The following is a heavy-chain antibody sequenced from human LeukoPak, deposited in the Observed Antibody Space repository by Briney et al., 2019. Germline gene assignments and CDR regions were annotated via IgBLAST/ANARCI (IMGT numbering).Heavy chain of an antibody. CDR3: ARVDCSSTSCAKRGLYYYGMDV. J-gene: IGHJ6*02. V-gene: IGHV1-69*04. CDR1: RATFSSYA. Sequence: ASVKPSCTAFRATFSSYAIIWVRQAAGQGLECMGRIIPIFGIANYAQKLQGRVTITADKSTSTAYMELSSLRSEDTAVYYCARVDCSSTSCAKRGLYYYGMDVWGQGSTVTVYS. D-gene: IGHD2-2*01. CDR2: IIPIFGIA.